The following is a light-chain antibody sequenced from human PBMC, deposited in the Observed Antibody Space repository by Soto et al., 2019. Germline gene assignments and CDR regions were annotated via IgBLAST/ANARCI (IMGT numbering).Light chain of an antibody. V-gene: IGLV8-61*01. CDR2: STN. CDR3: VLYMGGGISV. Sequence: QTVVTQEPSFSVSPGGTVTLTCGLSSGSVSTNYYPSWYQQTPGQAPRTLIYSTNIRSSGVPDRFSGSILGNKAALTITGAQADDESDYYCVLYMGGGISVFGGGNKLTVL. CDR1: SGSVSTNYY. J-gene: IGLJ2*01.